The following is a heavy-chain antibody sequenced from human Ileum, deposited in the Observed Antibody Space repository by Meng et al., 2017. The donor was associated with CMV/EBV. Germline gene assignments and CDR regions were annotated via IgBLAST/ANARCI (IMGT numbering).Heavy chain of an antibody. Sequence: GGSLRLSCAASGFTFGNSWMHWVRQVPGKGLVWVSRINSDGTSTSYADSVKGRFTVSRDNAKNTLYLQMNSLRAEDTAVYYCAKGVTVAGHLYWGQGTLVTVSS. V-gene: IGHV3-74*01. J-gene: IGHJ4*02. CDR1: GFTFGNSW. D-gene: IGHD6-19*01. CDR2: INSDGTST. CDR3: AKGVTVAGHLY.